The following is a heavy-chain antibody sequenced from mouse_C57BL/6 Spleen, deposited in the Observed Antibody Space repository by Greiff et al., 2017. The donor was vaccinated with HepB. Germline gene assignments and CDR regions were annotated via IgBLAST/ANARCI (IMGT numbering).Heavy chain of an antibody. Sequence: EVKLMESGPELVKPGDSVKISCKASGYSFTGYFMNWVMQSHGKSLEWIGRINPYNGDTFYNQKFKGKATLTVDKSSSTAHMELRSLTSEDSAVYYCARPYYGNYDWFAYWGQGTLVTVSA. CDR3: ARPYYGNYDWFAY. CDR2: INPYNGDT. CDR1: GYSFTGYF. J-gene: IGHJ3*01. V-gene: IGHV1-20*01. D-gene: IGHD2-10*01.